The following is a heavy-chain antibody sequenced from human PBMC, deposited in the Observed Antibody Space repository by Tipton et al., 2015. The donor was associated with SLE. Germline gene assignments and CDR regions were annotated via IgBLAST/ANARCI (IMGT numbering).Heavy chain of an antibody. CDR3: ARGCSGTSCYWGDD. Sequence: TLSLTCTVSGGSISSGNYSWNWIRQPAGKGLEWIGRIYTSGSTNYNPSLKSRDTISVDTSKNQLSLKLSAVTAADTAVYYCARGCSGTSCYWGDDWGQGSLVIVSS. V-gene: IGHV4-61*02. CDR1: GGSISSGNYS. CDR2: IYTSGST. J-gene: IGHJ4*02. D-gene: IGHD2-15*01.